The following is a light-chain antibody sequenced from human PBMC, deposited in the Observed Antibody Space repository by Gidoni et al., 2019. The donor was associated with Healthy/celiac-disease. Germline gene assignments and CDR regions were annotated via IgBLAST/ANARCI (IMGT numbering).Light chain of an antibody. J-gene: IGKJ3*01. CDR1: QSVSSY. V-gene: IGKV3-11*01. CDR3: QQRSNWPLFT. Sequence: EIVLTQSPATLSLSPGERATLSCRASQSVSSYLAWYQQKPGQAPRLLIYDASNRATGLPARFSGSGSGTDFTLTISSLEPEDCAVYYCQQRSNWPLFTFGPGTKVDIK. CDR2: DAS.